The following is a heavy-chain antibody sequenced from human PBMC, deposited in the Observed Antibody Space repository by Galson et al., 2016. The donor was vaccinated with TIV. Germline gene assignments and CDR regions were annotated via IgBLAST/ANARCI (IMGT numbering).Heavy chain of an antibody. CDR2: FDPEVSKT. J-gene: IGHJ4*02. V-gene: IGHV1-24*01. D-gene: IGHD2/OR15-2a*01. Sequence: SVKVSCKVSGNSLSELVIHWVRQAPGKGLEWMGGFDPEVSKTVYAQKFQGRVTMTADTYRDTAYMELDSLRIVDTAVYYCATVAWFPGLSLDNWGQGTLVTVSS. CDR3: ATVAWFPGLSLDN. CDR1: GNSLSELV.